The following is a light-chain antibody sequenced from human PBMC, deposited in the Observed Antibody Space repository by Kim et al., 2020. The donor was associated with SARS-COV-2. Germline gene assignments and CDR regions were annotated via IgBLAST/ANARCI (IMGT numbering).Light chain of an antibody. J-gene: IGKJ3*01. Sequence: PAYSSCRYSQSLVSSDGNSYLNWFHRRPGQSPRRLLYKVSNRDSGVPDRFSGSGSGTDFTLQISRVEAENVVDYFCMQGTQRPFTFGPVTKVDI. V-gene: IGKV2-30*01. CDR2: KVS. CDR1: QSLVSSDGNSY. CDR3: MQGTQRPFT.